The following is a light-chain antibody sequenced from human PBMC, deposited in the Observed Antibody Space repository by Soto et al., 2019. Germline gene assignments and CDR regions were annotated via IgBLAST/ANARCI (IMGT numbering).Light chain of an antibody. V-gene: IGKV3-15*01. CDR1: QSININ. CDR2: GAS. J-gene: IGKJ5*01. CDR3: QQYDNWPIT. Sequence: EIGMTQSPATLSVSPGERATLSCRASQSININLAWYQQKPGQAPRLLIYGASTRATGLPARFSGSGSGTEFTLIISSLQSEDSAVYHCQQYDNWPITVGQGTRLENK.